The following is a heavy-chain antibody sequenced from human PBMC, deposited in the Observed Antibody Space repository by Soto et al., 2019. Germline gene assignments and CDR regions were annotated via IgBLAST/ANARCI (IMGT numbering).Heavy chain of an antibody. V-gene: IGHV4-30-4*01. D-gene: IGHD2-2*01. CDR3: ARGPEGYCSSTSCYGTGWFDP. CDR2: IYYSGST. J-gene: IGHJ5*02. Sequence: QVQLQESGPGLVKPSQTLSLTCTVSGGSISSGDYYWSWIRQPPGKGLEWIGYIYYSGSTYYNPSLKSRVTISVDTSKNQFSLKLSSVTAADTAVYYCARGPEGYCSSTSCYGTGWFDPWGQGTLVTVSS. CDR1: GGSISSGDYY.